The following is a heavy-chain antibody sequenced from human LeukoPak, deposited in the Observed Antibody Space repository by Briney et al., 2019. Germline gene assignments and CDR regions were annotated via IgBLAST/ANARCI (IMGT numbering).Heavy chain of an antibody. CDR2: ISWNSGSI. J-gene: IGHJ4*02. V-gene: IGHV3-9*01. Sequence: GGSLRLSCAASGFTIDDYAMHWVRQAPGKGLEWVSGISWNSGSIGYADSVKGRFTISRDNAKNSLYLQMNSLRAEDTALYYCAKSDSSGWSGLSDYWGQGTLVTVSS. D-gene: IGHD6-19*01. CDR1: GFTIDDYA. CDR3: AKSDSSGWSGLSDY.